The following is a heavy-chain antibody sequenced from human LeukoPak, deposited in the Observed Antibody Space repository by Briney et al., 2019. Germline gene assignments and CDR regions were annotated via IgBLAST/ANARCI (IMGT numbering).Heavy chain of an antibody. V-gene: IGHV4-61*01. D-gene: IGHD3-10*01. CDR2: IYYSGST. J-gene: IGHJ4*02. CDR1: GGSVSSGSYY. CDR3: ASFYSGGYFDY. Sequence: TSETLSLTCTVSGGSVSSGSYYWSWIRQPPGKGLEWIGYIYYSGSTNYNPSLKSRVTISVDTSKNQFSLKLSSVTAADTAVYYCASFYSGGYFDYWGQGTLVTVSS.